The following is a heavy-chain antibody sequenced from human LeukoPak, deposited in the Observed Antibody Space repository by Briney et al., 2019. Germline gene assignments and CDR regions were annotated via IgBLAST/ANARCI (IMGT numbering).Heavy chain of an antibody. CDR2: INHSGST. Sequence: PSETLSLTCAVYGGSFSGYYWSWIRQPPGKGLDWIGEINHSGSTNYNPSLKGRVTISVDTSKNQFSLKLSSVTAADTAVYYCARFGSGWHYFDYWGQGTLVTVSS. CDR3: ARFGSGWHYFDY. V-gene: IGHV4-34*01. J-gene: IGHJ4*02. D-gene: IGHD6-19*01. CDR1: GGSFSGYY.